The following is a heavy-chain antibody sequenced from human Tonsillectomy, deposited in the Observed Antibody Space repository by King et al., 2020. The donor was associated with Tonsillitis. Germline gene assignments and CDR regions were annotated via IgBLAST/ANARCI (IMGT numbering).Heavy chain of an antibody. CDR1: GFSLSNGGMR. J-gene: IGHJ6*02. V-gene: IGHV2-26*01. CDR3: ARVTTVTKSYYYYGMDV. Sequence: TLKESGPVLVKPTETLTLTCTVSGFSLSNGGMRVSWIRQPPGKALEWLAHIFSNDEKSYSTSLKSRLPISKDTPKSQVVLTMTNLDPVDTATYFCARVTTVTKSYYYYGMDVWGPGTTVTVSS. CDR2: IFSNDEK. D-gene: IGHD4-17*01.